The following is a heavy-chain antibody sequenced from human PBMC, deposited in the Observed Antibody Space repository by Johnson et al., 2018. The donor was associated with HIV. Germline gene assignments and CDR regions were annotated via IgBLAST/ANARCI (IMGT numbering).Heavy chain of an antibody. CDR2: ISGSGGST. D-gene: IGHD3-10*02. CDR3: ARESTNLYYVDI. J-gene: IGHJ3*02. Sequence: WVRQAPGKGLEWVSAISGSGGSTYYADSVKGRFTISRDNAKNSLYLPMNSLRAEDTAGYYCARESTNLYYVDIWGQGTMVTVSS. V-gene: IGHV3-23*01.